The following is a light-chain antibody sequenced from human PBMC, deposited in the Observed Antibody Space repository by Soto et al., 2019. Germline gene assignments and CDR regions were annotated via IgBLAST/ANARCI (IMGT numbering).Light chain of an antibody. CDR1: SSDVGAFNF. Sequence: QSVLTQPASVSGSPGQSITISCAGASSDVGAFNFVSWHQQHPGKAPKLMIYNVYERPSGASYRFSGSKYGNTASLTISGLQGEDEADYYCSSYTFSRTYVFGTGTTVTVL. V-gene: IGLV2-14*03. CDR2: NVY. J-gene: IGLJ1*01. CDR3: SSYTFSRTYV.